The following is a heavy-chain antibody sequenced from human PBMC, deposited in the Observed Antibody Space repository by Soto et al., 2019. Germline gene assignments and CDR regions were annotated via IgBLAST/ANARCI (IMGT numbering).Heavy chain of an antibody. J-gene: IGHJ5*02. CDR2: INHSGST. CDR1: GGSFSGYY. V-gene: IGHV4-34*01. Sequence: SETLSLTCAVYGGSFSGYYWSWIRQPPGKGLEWIGEINHSGSTNYNPSLKSRVTISVDTSKNQFSLKLSSVTAADTAVYYCASFNKRQLVNWFDPWGQGTLVTVSS. D-gene: IGHD6-13*01. CDR3: ASFNKRQLVNWFDP.